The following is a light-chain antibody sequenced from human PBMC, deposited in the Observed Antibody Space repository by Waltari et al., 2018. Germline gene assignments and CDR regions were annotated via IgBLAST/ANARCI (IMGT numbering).Light chain of an antibody. J-gene: IGKJ4*01. CDR1: QSVGSR. Sequence: EIVMTQSPATLSVSPGERATLSCRASQSVGSRLVWYQQKPGQAPRLRIYGASTRATGIPVRFSGSGSGTEFTLTISSLHAEDFAVYYCQQYKNWPLTFGGGTKVEIK. CDR2: GAS. CDR3: QQYKNWPLT. V-gene: IGKV3-15*01.